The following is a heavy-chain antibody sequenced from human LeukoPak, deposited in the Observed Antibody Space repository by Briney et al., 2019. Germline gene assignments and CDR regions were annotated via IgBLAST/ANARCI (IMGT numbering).Heavy chain of an antibody. CDR2: ISSSGSTI. CDR3: ARVAADIAARPYYYYYYMDV. J-gene: IGHJ6*03. D-gene: IGHD6-6*01. CDR1: GFTFSDYY. V-gene: IGHV3-11*01. Sequence: PGGSLRLSCAASGFTFSDYYMSWIREAPGKGLEWVSYISSSGSTIYYADSVKGRFTISRDNAKKSLYLQMNSLRADDTAVDYCARVAADIAARPYYYYYYMDVWGKGTTVTVSS.